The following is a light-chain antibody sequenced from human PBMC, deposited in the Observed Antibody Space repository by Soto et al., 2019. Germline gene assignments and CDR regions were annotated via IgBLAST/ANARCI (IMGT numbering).Light chain of an antibody. J-gene: IGKJ1*01. V-gene: IGKV3-11*01. Sequence: ERVLRRSRGTLSLSPGERATLSCRASQSVSSYLAWYQQKPGQAPRLLIYDASNRATGIPARFSGSGSGTDFTLTISSLAPEDFAVYYSQQRSNWPPFGQGTKV. CDR2: DAS. CDR3: QQRSNWPP. CDR1: QSVSSY.